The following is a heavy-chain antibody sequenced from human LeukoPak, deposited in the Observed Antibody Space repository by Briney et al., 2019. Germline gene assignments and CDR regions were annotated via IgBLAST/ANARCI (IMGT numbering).Heavy chain of an antibody. J-gene: IGHJ4*02. V-gene: IGHV3-30*14. Sequence: GGSLRLSCAASGFTFTNFAMHWVRQAPGKGLEWVAVISNDERNKYYADSVKGRFTISRDNSKNTLYLQMNNLRAEDTAVYYCAKELRSPPNAGFDYWGQGTLVTVSS. CDR1: GFTFTNFA. CDR3: AKELRSPPNAGFDY. D-gene: IGHD6-13*01. CDR2: ISNDERNK.